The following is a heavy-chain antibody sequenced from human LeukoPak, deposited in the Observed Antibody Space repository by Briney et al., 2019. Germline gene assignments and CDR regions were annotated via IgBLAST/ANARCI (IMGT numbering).Heavy chain of an antibody. CDR1: GFTFSSYA. D-gene: IGHD3-22*01. CDR2: ISGSGGST. CDR3: AKDYYYDSSGHPFDY. Sequence: PGGSLRLSCEASGFTFSSYAMSWVRQAPGKGLEWVSAISGSGGSTYYADSVKGRFTISRDNSKNTLYLQMNSLRAEDTAVYYCAKDYYYDSSGHPFDYWGQGTLVTVSS. V-gene: IGHV3-23*01. J-gene: IGHJ4*02.